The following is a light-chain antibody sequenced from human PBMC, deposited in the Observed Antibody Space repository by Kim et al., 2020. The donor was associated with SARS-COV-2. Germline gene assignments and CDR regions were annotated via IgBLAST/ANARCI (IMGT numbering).Light chain of an antibody. V-gene: IGLV2-23*02. CDR2: EVS. Sequence: GQSITISCTGTSSDVGTYNLVSWYQHHPGKAPKLMIYEVSKRPSGVSNRFSGSKSGNTASLTISGLQAEDEADYYCCSYAGSSSWVFGGGTKLTVL. CDR3: CSYAGSSSWV. CDR1: SSDVGTYNL. J-gene: IGLJ3*02.